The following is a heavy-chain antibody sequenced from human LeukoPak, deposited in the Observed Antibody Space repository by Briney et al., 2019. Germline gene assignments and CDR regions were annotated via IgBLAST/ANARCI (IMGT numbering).Heavy chain of an antibody. V-gene: IGHV3-30*04. D-gene: IGHD6-13*01. Sequence: GGSLRLSCAASGFIFSSYAMHWVRQAPGKGLEWVAVISYDGTNKYYADSVKGRFTISRDNSKNTLYLQMNSLRAEDTAVYYCAKAWVIAAAGSGVDYWGQGTLVTVSS. CDR3: AKAWVIAAAGSGVDY. CDR1: GFIFSSYA. J-gene: IGHJ4*02. CDR2: ISYDGTNK.